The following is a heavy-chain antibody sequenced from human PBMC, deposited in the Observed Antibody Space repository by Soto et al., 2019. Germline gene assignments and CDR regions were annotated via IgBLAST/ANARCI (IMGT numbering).Heavy chain of an antibody. D-gene: IGHD7-27*01. J-gene: IGHJ4*02. Sequence: QVQLVQSGAEVKKPGASVNVSCKIKTSGHTFPSYNVHWVRQAPGQGLEWMGIINPSGDSTTYAQKFQGRGSMTRDSSTTTVYMELSSLRSEDTAVYYCARDAWGPDYWGQGTLVTVSS. V-gene: IGHV1-46*01. CDR2: INPSGDST. CDR1: GHTFPSYN. CDR3: ARDAWGPDY.